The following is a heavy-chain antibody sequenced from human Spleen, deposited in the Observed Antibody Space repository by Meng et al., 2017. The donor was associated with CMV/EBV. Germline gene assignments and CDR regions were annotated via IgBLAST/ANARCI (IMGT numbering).Heavy chain of an antibody. CDR2: IYYSGNT. D-gene: IGHD1-26*01. J-gene: IGHJ5*02. CDR3: ARGRGWGGNWFDP. CDR1: GGSMSNTNYY. Sequence: GSLRLSCTVSGGSMSNTNYYWAWIRQPPGKGLEWIGAIYYSGNTFYNPSLESRVTISVDTSKNQFSLKLSSVTAADTAVYYCARGRGWGGNWFDPWGQGTLVTVSS. V-gene: IGHV4-39*01.